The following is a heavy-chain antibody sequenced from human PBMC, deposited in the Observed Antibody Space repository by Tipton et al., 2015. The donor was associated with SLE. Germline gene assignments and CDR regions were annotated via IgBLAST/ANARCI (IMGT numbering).Heavy chain of an antibody. V-gene: IGHV4-59*02. D-gene: IGHD6-6*01. J-gene: IGHJ3*01. CDR1: GASVTSHY. Sequence: TLSLTCTVSGASVTSHYWSWIRQPPGKGLEWIGYFYYSGSTSYDPSLKSRVTISVDTSKSQFSLNLRSVTVADTAVYYCARDSSSSPFMSDGFDLWGQGTVVTVSS. CDR3: ARDSSSSPFMSDGFDL. CDR2: FYYSGST.